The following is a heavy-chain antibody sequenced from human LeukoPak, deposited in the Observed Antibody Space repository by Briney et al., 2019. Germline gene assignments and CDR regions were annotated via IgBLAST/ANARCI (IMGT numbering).Heavy chain of an antibody. Sequence: PGGSLRLSCAASGFTFSSYSMNWVRQAPGKGLEWVSSISSSSSYIYYADSVKGRFTISRDNAKNSLYLQMNSLRAEDTAVYYCAREHYYDSGSYPHFDYWGQGTLVTVSS. J-gene: IGHJ4*02. CDR2: ISSSSSYI. CDR3: AREHYYDSGSYPHFDY. D-gene: IGHD3-10*01. V-gene: IGHV3-21*01. CDR1: GFTFSSYS.